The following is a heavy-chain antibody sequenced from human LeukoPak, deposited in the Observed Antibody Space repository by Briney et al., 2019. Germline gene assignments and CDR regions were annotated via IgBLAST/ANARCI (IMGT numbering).Heavy chain of an antibody. D-gene: IGHD5-18*01. Sequence: GASVKVSCKASGYTFTSYDINWVRQATGQGLEWMGWMNPNSGNTGYAQKFQGRVTMTRNTSISTAYMGLSSLRSEDTAVYYCARGTTLVTNYFDYWGQGTLVTVSS. J-gene: IGHJ4*02. CDR1: GYTFTSYD. CDR3: ARGTTLVTNYFDY. CDR2: MNPNSGNT. V-gene: IGHV1-8*01.